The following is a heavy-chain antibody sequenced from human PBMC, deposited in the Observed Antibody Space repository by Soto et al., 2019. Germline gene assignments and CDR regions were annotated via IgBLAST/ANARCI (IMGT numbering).Heavy chain of an antibody. J-gene: IGHJ4*02. CDR2: IYAGTIT. CDR3: ARIPYDNSGTIFDY. CDR1: GITVSSYY. V-gene: IGHV3-53*01. D-gene: IGHD3-22*01. Sequence: GGSLRLSCAVSGITVSSYYMSWVRQAAGKGLEWVSVIYAGTITYYADSVKGRFTIYRDNSKNTLNLEMNSLRVEDTAVYYCARIPYDNSGTIFDYWGQGTLVTVLL.